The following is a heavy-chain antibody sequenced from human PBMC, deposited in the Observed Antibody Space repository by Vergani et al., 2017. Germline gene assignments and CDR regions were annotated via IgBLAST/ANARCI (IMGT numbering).Heavy chain of an antibody. Sequence: QVQLVQSGAEVKKPGSSVKVSCKASGGTFSSYAISWVRQAPGQGLEWMGGIIPIFGTANYAQKFQGRVTITADESTSTAYMELSSLRSEDTAVYYCARAPTARNKAGSDAFDIWGQGTMVTVSS. V-gene: IGHV1-69*01. J-gene: IGHJ3*02. CDR2: IIPIFGTA. CDR1: GGTFSSYA. D-gene: IGHD1-26*01. CDR3: ARAPTARNKAGSDAFDI.